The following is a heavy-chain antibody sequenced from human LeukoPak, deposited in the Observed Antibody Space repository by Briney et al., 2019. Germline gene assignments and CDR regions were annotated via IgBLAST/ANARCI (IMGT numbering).Heavy chain of an antibody. CDR3: AVGYSYGGSFDY. J-gene: IGHJ4*02. CDR2: IYTSGST. V-gene: IGHV4-61*02. Sequence: SETLSLTCTVSGGSISSGSYYWSWIRQPAGKGLEWIGRIYTSGSTNYNPSPKSRVTISVDTSKNQFSLKLSSVTAADTAVYYCAVGYSYGGSFDYWGQGTLVTVSS. CDR1: GGSISSGSYY. D-gene: IGHD5-18*01.